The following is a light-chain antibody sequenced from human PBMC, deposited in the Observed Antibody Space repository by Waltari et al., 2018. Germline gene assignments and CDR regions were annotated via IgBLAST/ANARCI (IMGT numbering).Light chain of an antibody. Sequence: EIVLTQSPGTLSLSPGERATLSCRASQSISKYLAGYQQKPGQAPRLLTYHASSRAAGIPDRFSGSGSGTDFSLSISRLEPEDFAVYYCQHYESLPVTFGQGTKVEIK. CDR2: HAS. V-gene: IGKV3-20*01. CDR3: QHYESLPVT. CDR1: QSISKY. J-gene: IGKJ1*01.